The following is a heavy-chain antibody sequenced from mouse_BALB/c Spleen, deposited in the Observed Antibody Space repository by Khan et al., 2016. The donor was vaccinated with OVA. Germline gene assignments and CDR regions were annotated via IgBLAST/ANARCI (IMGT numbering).Heavy chain of an antibody. CDR2: IWSAGST. CDR3: ARRGYDYGLGALFAY. V-gene: IGHV2-2*02. D-gene: IGHD2-4*01. Sequence: QVQLKESGPGLVQPSQSLSITCTVSGFSLANYSVHWIRQSPGKGLEWLGVIWSAGSTDYNAAFMSRLTITKDNSRSQVFFKMNSLQPNDTAIYYCARRGYDYGLGALFAYWGQGTLVTVSA. J-gene: IGHJ3*01. CDR1: GFSLANYS.